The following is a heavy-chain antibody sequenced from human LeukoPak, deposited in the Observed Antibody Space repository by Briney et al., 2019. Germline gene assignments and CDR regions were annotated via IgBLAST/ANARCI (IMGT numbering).Heavy chain of an antibody. V-gene: IGHV1-2*06. J-gene: IGHJ5*02. D-gene: IGHD2-2*01. CDR1: GYTFTGYY. Sequence: ASVKVSCKASGYTFTGYYMHWVRQAPGQGLEWMGRINPNSGGTNYAQKFQGRVTMTRDTSISTAYMELSRLRSDDTAVYYCASTYCGSTSCYLPGDWFDPWGQGTLVTVSS. CDR3: ASTYCGSTSCYLPGDWFDP. CDR2: INPNSGGT.